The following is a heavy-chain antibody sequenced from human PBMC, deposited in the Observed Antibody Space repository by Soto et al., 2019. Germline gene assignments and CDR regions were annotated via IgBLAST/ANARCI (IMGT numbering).Heavy chain of an antibody. CDR2: ISYEGSKT. CDR1: GFTFSDYG. Sequence: GGSLRLSCAASGFTFSDYGIHWVRQAPGKGLEWVAVISYEGSKTYYADSVKGRFTISRDNSKNTLYLQMASLRPEDTVVYYCAKDHWAAYSGYAIRNDLDVWGQGTTVTVSS. D-gene: IGHD5-12*01. CDR3: AKDHWAAYSGYAIRNDLDV. J-gene: IGHJ6*02. V-gene: IGHV3-30*18.